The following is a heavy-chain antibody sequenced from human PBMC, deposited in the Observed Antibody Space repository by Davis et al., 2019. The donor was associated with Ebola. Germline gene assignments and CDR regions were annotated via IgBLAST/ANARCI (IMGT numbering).Heavy chain of an antibody. D-gene: IGHD3-22*01. CDR2: IYYSGST. CDR3: ARQTAYYYDSSGYYTNRNFDY. J-gene: IGHJ4*02. CDR1: GGSISSSSSY. Sequence: SETLSLTCTVSGGSISSSSSYWGWIRQPPGKGLEWIGSIYYSGSTYYNPSLKSRVTISVDTSKNQFSLKLSSVTAADTAVYYCARQTAYYYDSSGYYTNRNFDYWGQGTLVTVSS. V-gene: IGHV4-39*01.